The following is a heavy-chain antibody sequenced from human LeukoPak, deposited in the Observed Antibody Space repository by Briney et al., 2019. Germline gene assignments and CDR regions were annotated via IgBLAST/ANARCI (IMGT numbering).Heavy chain of an antibody. Sequence: PGGSLRLSCAASGFTFSSYAMTWVRQAPGKGLEWVSGISGSGGSTDYADSVKGRFTISRDNPKNTLYLQMNSLRAEDTAVYYCANLDTTMGIDYWGQGTLVTVSS. CDR3: ANLDTTMGIDY. J-gene: IGHJ4*02. CDR1: GFTFSSYA. V-gene: IGHV3-23*01. CDR2: ISGSGGST. D-gene: IGHD5-18*01.